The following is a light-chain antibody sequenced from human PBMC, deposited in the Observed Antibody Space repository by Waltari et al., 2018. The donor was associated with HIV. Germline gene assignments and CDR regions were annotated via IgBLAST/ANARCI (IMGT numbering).Light chain of an antibody. J-gene: IGLJ3*02. CDR3: SSYTSGTTWV. CDR1: SSDIGGYNY. V-gene: IGLV2-14*01. Sequence: QSALTQPASVSGSPGQSITISCTGTSSDIGGYNYVSWHQHHPGRAPKLIIFEVSKRPSGVSNRFSGSKSGNTASLIISGLLAEDDADYYCSSYTSGTTWVFGGGTKLTVL. CDR2: EVS.